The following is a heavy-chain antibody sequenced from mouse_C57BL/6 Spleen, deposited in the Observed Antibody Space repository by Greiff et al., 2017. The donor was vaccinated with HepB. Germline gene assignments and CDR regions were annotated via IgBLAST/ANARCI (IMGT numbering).Heavy chain of an antibody. CDR3: ARVDSNYPYAMDY. Sequence: QVQLQHPGAELVKPGASVKMSCKASGYTFTSYWITWVKQRPGQGLEWIGDIYPGSGSTNYNEKFKSKATLTVDTSSSTAYMQLSSLTSEDSAVYYCARVDSNYPYAMDYWGQGTSVTVSS. CDR1: GYTFTSYW. V-gene: IGHV1-55*01. D-gene: IGHD2-5*01. J-gene: IGHJ4*01. CDR2: IYPGSGST.